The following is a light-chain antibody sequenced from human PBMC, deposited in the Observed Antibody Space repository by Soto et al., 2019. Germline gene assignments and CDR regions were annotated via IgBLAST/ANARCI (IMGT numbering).Light chain of an antibody. CDR2: GAS. CDR1: QSVSSSY. Sequence: EIVLTQSPGTLSFSPGERATLSCRASQSVSSSYLAWYQQKPGQAPRLLIYGASSRATGIPDRFSGSGSGTDFTLTISRLEPEDFAVYYCQQYGSSSSWTFGQGTKVDIK. CDR3: QQYGSSSSWT. J-gene: IGKJ1*01. V-gene: IGKV3-20*01.